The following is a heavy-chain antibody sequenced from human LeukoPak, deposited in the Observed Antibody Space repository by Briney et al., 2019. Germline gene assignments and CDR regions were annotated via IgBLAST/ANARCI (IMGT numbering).Heavy chain of an antibody. CDR3: ARQGIVGATPWFDP. Sequence: SETLSLTCTVSGGSISSYYWSWIRQPPGKGLEWIGYIYYSGSTNYNPSLKSRVTISVDTSKNQFSLKLSSVTAADTAVYYCARQGIVGATPWFDPWGQGTLVTVSS. V-gene: IGHV4-59*08. CDR1: GGSISSYY. CDR2: IYYSGST. J-gene: IGHJ5*02. D-gene: IGHD1-26*01.